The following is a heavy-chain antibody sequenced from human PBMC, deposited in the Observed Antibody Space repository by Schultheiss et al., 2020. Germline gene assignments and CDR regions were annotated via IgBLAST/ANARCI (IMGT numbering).Heavy chain of an antibody. J-gene: IGHJ4*02. CDR3: ARDRDEGVVVVPAAGLDY. Sequence: SETLSLTCTVSGGSVSSGSYYWSWIRQPPGKGLEWIGYIYYSGSTNYNPSLKSRVTISVDTSKNQFSLKLSSVTAADTAVYYCARDRDEGVVVVPAAGLDYWGQGTLVTVSS. D-gene: IGHD2-2*01. CDR1: GGSVSSGSYY. V-gene: IGHV4-61*01. CDR2: IYYSGST.